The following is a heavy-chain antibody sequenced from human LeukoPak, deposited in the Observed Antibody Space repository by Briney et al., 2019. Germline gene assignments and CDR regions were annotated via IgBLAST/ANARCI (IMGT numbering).Heavy chain of an antibody. V-gene: IGHV1-2*02. Sequence: GASVKVSCKASGYTFTSYGISWVRQASGQGLEWMGWINPNSGGTNYAQKFQGRVTMTRDTSISTAYMELSRLRSDDTAVYYCARDSSSWYEGIFGWFDPWGQGTLVTVSS. CDR2: INPNSGGT. J-gene: IGHJ5*02. CDR1: GYTFTSYG. CDR3: ARDSSSWYEGIFGWFDP. D-gene: IGHD6-13*01.